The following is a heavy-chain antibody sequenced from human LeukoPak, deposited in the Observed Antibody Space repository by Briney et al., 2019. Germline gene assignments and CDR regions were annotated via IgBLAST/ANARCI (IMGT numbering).Heavy chain of an antibody. J-gene: IGHJ4*02. CDR1: GFTFGSYA. V-gene: IGHV3-30-3*01. CDR3: ARDGGGWGDY. Sequence: GRSLRLSCAASGFTFGSYAMHWVRQAPGKGLEWVAFISYDGSNKYYADFVKGRFTISRDNSKNTLYPQMNSLRAEDTAVYYCARDGGGWGDYWGQGTLVTVSS. CDR2: ISYDGSNK. D-gene: IGHD3-16*01.